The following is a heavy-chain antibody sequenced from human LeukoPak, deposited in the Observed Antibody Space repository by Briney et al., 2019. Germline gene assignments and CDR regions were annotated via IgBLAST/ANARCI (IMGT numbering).Heavy chain of an antibody. CDR2: FYSRANT. CDR1: GVSISSSY. D-gene: IGHD3-3*01. V-gene: IGHV4-59*01. CDR3: ARLRFWIGYPFFDS. Sequence: SETLSLNCTVSGVSISSSYWSWIRQPQGKGLEWLGYFYSRANTNYNPSLKRRVTMSVDTSKNQYSLILRSVTAADTDVFYCARLRFWIGYPFFDSWGQGTLVTVSP. J-gene: IGHJ4*02.